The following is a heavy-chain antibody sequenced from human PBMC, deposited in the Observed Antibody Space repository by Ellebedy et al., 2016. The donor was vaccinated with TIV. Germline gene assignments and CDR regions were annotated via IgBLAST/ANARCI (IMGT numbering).Heavy chain of an antibody. CDR3: ARRAYYDNSGSYFDY. V-gene: IGHV4-39*01. CDR1: GGSISSSDYY. D-gene: IGHD3-22*01. Sequence: SETLSLXCTVSGGSISSSDYYWGWIRQPPGKGLEWIGSIFYSGNTYYNPSLKSRVSMSVDTSKNQFSLILSSVTAADTAVYYCARRAYYDNSGSYFDYWGQGTLVTVSS. J-gene: IGHJ4*02. CDR2: IFYSGNT.